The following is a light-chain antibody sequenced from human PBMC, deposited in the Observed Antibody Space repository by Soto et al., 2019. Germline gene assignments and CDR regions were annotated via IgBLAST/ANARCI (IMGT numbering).Light chain of an antibody. V-gene: IGLV2-14*01. CDR1: SSDIGIYNY. CDR3: SSYTDSGTLEI. Sequence: QSVLTQPASVSGSPGQSITISCTGTSSDIGIYNYVSWYQQHPGKAPKLMIYEVINRPSGVSDRFSGSKSGNTASLTISGLQTEDEADYYCSSYTDSGTLEIFGGGTKLTVL. J-gene: IGLJ2*01. CDR2: EVI.